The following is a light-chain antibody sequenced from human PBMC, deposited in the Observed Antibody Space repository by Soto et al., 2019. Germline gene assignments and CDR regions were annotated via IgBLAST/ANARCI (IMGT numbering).Light chain of an antibody. CDR1: SSDVGGSDH. CDR2: EVN. V-gene: IGLV2-23*02. CDR3: CSYAGSRV. J-gene: IGLJ3*02. Sequence: QSALTQPASVSGSPGQSVTISCTGASSDVGGSDHVSWYQQHPGKAPKLILYEVNNRPSGVSNRFSGSKSGNTASLTISGLQAEDEADYYCCSYAGSRVFGGGTKLTVL.